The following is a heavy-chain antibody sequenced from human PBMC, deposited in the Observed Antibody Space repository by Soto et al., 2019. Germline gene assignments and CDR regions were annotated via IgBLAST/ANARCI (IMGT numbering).Heavy chain of an antibody. CDR2: IYYSGST. J-gene: IGHJ6*02. CDR1: GGSISSYY. V-gene: IGHV4-59*01. D-gene: IGHD2-15*01. Sequence: SETLSLTCTVSGGSISSYYWSWIRQPPGKGLEWIGYIYYSGSTNYNPSLKSRVTISVDTSKNQFSLKLSSVTAADTAVYYCAREVAATNYGDYYYYGMDVWGQGTTVTVSS. CDR3: AREVAATNYGDYYYYGMDV.